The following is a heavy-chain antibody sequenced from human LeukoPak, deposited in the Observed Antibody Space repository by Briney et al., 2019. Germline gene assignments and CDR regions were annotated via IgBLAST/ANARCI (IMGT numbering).Heavy chain of an antibody. Sequence: QPGGSLRLSCAASGFTFSSYWMHWVRQAPGKGLVWVSRINSDGSSTSYADSVKGRFTISRDKAKNTLYLQINSLRAEDTAVYYCASNIVGAIGPVDYWGQGTLVTVSS. CDR3: ASNIVGAIGPVDY. CDR1: GFTFSSYW. V-gene: IGHV3-74*01. CDR2: INSDGSST. D-gene: IGHD1-26*01. J-gene: IGHJ4*02.